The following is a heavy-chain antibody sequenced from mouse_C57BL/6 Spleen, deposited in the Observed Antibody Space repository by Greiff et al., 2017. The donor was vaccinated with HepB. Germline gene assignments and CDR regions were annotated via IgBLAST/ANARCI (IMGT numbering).Heavy chain of an antibody. D-gene: IGHD2-3*01. CDR1: GYTFTDYY. Sequence: VQLQQSGPELVKPGASVKISCKASGYTFTDYYMNWVKQSHGKSLEWIGDINPNNGGTSYNQKFKGKATLTVDKSSSTAYMQLSSLTSEDSAVYYCARGWLLSWFAYWGQGTLVTVSA. V-gene: IGHV1-26*01. CDR2: INPNNGGT. J-gene: IGHJ3*01. CDR3: ARGWLLSWFAY.